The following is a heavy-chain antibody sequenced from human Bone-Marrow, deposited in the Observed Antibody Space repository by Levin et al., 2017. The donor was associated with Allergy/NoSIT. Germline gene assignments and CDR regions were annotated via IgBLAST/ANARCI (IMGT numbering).Heavy chain of an antibody. CDR2: INQDASEK. CDR3: ARDTAAAAGNTLGWFDP. V-gene: IGHV3-7*01. Sequence: SLLLSFSSSFFPFLLLFLSWVRQAPGKGLEWVANINQDASEKYYVDSVKGRFTISLAHAKNSLSLQMNSLRAEDTAVYYCARDTAAAAGNTLGWFDPWGQGTLVSVSS. J-gene: IGHJ5*02. D-gene: IGHD6-13*01. CDR1: FFPFLLLF.